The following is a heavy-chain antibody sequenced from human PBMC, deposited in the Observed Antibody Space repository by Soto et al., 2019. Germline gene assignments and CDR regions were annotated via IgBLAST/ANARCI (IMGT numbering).Heavy chain of an antibody. CDR1: GFNFNTYF. CDR3: SRDDAHGSNCDLAY. D-gene: IGHD1-26*01. CDR2: IFPNGRDN. V-gene: IGHV3-30*13. J-gene: IGHJ4*02. Sequence: QVQLVQSGGGVVQPGRSLRLSCAASGFNFNTYFMHWVRQASGKGLEWVAMIFPNGRDNEYADSVKGRFTISRDNSNNRTYLQKDSMRPEDTAVYYCSRDDAHGSNCDLAYWGQGALVTVSS.